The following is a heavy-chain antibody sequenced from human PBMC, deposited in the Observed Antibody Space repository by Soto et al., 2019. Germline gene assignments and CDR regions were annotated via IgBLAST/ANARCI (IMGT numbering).Heavy chain of an antibody. CDR1: GYSFTSYW. CDR3: ARRPRGFADSSGYQYYYAMDV. CDR2: IDPSDSYT. V-gene: IGHV5-10-1*01. J-gene: IGHJ6*02. Sequence: PGESLKISCKGSGYSFTSYWISWVRQMPGKGLEWMGRIDPSDSYTNYSPSFQGHVTISADKSISTAYLQWSSLKASDTAMYYCARRPRGFADSSGYQYYYAMDVWGQGTTVTVSS. D-gene: IGHD3-22*01.